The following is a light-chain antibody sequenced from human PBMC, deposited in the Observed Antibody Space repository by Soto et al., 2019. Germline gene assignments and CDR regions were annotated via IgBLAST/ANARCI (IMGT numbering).Light chain of an antibody. J-gene: IGKJ5*01. CDR3: QQRSNWPPIT. CDR2: GAS. V-gene: IGKV3-15*01. Sequence: ETVMTQSPATLSVSPGERATLSCGASQSVSNNLAWYQQKPGQAPRLLIYGASTRATGIPARFSGSGSGTDFTLTISSLEPEDFAVYYCQQRSNWPPITFGQGTRLEIK. CDR1: QSVSNN.